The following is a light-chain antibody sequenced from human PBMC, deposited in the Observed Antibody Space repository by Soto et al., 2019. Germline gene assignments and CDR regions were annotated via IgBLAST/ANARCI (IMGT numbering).Light chain of an antibody. CDR3: NSYTTITTFV. CDR1: SSDVGGYNY. V-gene: IGLV2-14*03. J-gene: IGLJ2*01. Sequence: QYALTQPASVSGSPGQSITISCTGTSSDVGGYNYVSWYQHHPGKAPKLIMYDVSNRPSGVSDRFSGSKSGNTASLTISGLQTEDEADYYCNSYTTITTFVFGGGTKLTVL. CDR2: DVS.